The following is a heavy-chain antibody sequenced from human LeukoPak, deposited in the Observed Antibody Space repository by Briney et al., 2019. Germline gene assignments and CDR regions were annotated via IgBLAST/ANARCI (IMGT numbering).Heavy chain of an antibody. V-gene: IGHV1-2*05. CDR3: ARYGEGPAHMDV. J-gene: IGHJ6*03. CDR1: GYSFTGYY. CDR2: INPNSGGT. D-gene: IGHD3-10*01. Sequence: ASVKVSCKASGYSFTGYYMRWVSQAPGQGLGWVGRINPNSGGTNYAQKFQGRVTMTRDTSISTASMELSRLRSDDTDVYYCARYGEGPAHMDVWGKGTTVTVSS.